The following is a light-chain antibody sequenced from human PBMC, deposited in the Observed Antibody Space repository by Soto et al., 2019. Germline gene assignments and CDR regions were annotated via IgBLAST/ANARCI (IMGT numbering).Light chain of an antibody. Sequence: EIVMTQSPATLSVSPGDTATLSCRASQSLTSYLAWYQQKPDQAPRLLIYGISTRATDIPARFSGSGSGTEFTLTISSLQSEDFAVYYCQQYNNWPLTFGGGTKVDI. V-gene: IGKV3-15*01. CDR1: QSLTSY. CDR3: QQYNNWPLT. J-gene: IGKJ4*01. CDR2: GIS.